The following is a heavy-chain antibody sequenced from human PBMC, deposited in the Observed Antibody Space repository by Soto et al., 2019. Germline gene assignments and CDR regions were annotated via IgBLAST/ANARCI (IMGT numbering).Heavy chain of an antibody. CDR2: IIPIFGTA. CDR1: GGTFSSYA. Sequence: QVQLVQSGAEVKKPGSSVKVSCKASGGTFSSYAISWVRQAPGQGLEWMGGIIPIFGTANYAQKFQGRVTITADESPSTDYMELSSLRSEDTAVYYCASLYYYDSSGYYYPGNDAFDIWGQGTMVTVSS. V-gene: IGHV1-69*12. CDR3: ASLYYYDSSGYYYPGNDAFDI. D-gene: IGHD3-22*01. J-gene: IGHJ3*02.